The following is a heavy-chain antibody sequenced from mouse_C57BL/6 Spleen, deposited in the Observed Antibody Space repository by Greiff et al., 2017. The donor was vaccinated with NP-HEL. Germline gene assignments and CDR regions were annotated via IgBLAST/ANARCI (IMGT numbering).Heavy chain of an antibody. D-gene: IGHD2-4*01. V-gene: IGHV5-4*01. CDR3: ANFYDYDDWFAY. CDR1: GFTFSSYA. J-gene: IGHJ3*01. CDR2: ISDGGSYT. Sequence: EVHLVESGGGLVKPGGSLKLSCAASGFTFSSYAMSWVRQTPEKRLEWVATISDGGSYTYYPDNVKGRFTISRDNAKNNLYLQMSHLKSEDTAMYYCANFYDYDDWFAYWGQGTLVTVSA.